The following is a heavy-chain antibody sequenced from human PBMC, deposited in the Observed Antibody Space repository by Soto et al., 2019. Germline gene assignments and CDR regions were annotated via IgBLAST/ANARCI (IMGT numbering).Heavy chain of an antibody. CDR1: GFTFSSYG. CDR3: AKDRRSDGRYYYGMDV. D-gene: IGHD1-26*01. Sequence: GGSLRLSCAASGFTFSSYGMHWVRQAPGKGLEWVAVISYDGSNKYYADSVKGRFTISRDNSKNTLYLQMNSLRAEDTAVYYCAKDRRSDGRYYYGMDVWGQGTTVTVS. V-gene: IGHV3-30*18. CDR2: ISYDGSNK. J-gene: IGHJ6*02.